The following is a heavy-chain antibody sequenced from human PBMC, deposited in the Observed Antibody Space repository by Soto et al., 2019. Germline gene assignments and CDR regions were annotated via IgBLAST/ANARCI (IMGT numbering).Heavy chain of an antibody. CDR2: IYYSGST. D-gene: IGHD3-10*01. CDR3: ARVNYYGSGSLYFFDY. J-gene: IGHJ4*02. CDR1: GGSISSYY. V-gene: IGHV4-59*01. Sequence: PSETLSLTCTVSGGSISSYYWSWIRQPPGKGLEWIGYIYYSGSTNYNPSLKSRVTISVDTSKNQFSLKLSSVTAADTAVYYCARVNYYGSGSLYFFDYWGKGTLVTVSS.